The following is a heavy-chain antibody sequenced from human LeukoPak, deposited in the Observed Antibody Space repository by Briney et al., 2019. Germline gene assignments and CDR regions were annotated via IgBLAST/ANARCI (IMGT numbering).Heavy chain of an antibody. J-gene: IGHJ4*02. Sequence: GGSLRLSCAASGFTFSTYAMSWVRQAPGKGLERVSVMSGSGGSGTYYADSVKGRFTISRDNSKNTLYLQMNSLRAEDTALYYCAKGYYGGSATHFDSSGQGTLVTVSS. CDR3: AKGYYGGSATHFDS. CDR2: MSGSGGSGT. V-gene: IGHV3-23*01. CDR1: GFTFSTYA. D-gene: IGHD4-23*01.